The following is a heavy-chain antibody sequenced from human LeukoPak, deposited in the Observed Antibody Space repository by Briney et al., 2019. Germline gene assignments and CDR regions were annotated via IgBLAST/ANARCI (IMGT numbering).Heavy chain of an antibody. J-gene: IGHJ4*02. V-gene: IGHV1-24*01. D-gene: IGHD6-19*01. CDR3: ARAGMFKPTVAGDY. CDR1: GYTLTELS. Sequence: ASVKVSCKVSGYTLTELSMHWVRQAPGKGLEWMGGFDPEDGETIYAQKFQGRVTMTTDTSTSTAYMELRSLRSDDTAVYYCARAGMFKPTVAGDYWGQGTLVTVSS. CDR2: FDPEDGET.